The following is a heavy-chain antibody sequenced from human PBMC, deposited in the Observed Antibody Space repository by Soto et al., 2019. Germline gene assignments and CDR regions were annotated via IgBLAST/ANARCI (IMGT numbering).Heavy chain of an antibody. V-gene: IGHV3-30-3*01. D-gene: IGHD1-20*01. J-gene: IGHJ5*02. Sequence: QVQLEESGGGVVQPGRSLRLSCAASGFSFSYYAMHWVRQAPGKGLEWLAVVSHDSSNKYYADSVKGRFTISRDNSKNTLYLQMSSLTPEDTAVYYCAREAGYKWNHNYGFDPWGQGTLVTVSS. CDR2: VSHDSSNK. CDR3: AREAGYKWNHNYGFDP. CDR1: GFSFSYYA.